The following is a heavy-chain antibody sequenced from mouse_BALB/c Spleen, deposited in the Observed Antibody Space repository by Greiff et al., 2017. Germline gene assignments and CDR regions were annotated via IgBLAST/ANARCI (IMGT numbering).Heavy chain of an antibody. CDR2: IYPGDGST. CDR3: ARSLITTATTFTY. D-gene: IGHD1-2*01. V-gene: IGHV1S56*01. Sequence: QVQLQQSGPELVKPGASVKMSCKASGYTFTSYYIHWVKQRPGQGLEWIGWIYPGDGSTKYNEKFKGKTTLTADESSSTAYMLLSSLTSEDSAIYFCARSLITTATTFTYWGQGTTLTVSS. J-gene: IGHJ2*01. CDR1: GYTFTSYY.